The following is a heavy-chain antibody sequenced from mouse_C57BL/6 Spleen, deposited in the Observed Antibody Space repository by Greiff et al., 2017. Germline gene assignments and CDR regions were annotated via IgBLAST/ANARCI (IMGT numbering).Heavy chain of an antibody. Sequence: QVQLQQPGAELVMPGASVKLSCKASGYTFTSYWMHWVKQRPGQGLEWIGEIDPSDSYTNYNQKFKGKSTLTVDKSSSTAYMQLSGLTSEDSAVYYCARGGWLLAYWGQGTLVTVSA. D-gene: IGHD2-3*01. V-gene: IGHV1-69*01. CDR1: GYTFTSYW. J-gene: IGHJ3*01. CDR3: ARGGWLLAY. CDR2: IDPSDSYT.